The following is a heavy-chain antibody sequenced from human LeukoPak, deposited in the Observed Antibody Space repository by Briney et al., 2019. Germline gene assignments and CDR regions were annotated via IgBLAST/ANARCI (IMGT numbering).Heavy chain of an antibody. CDR3: ARRTATYEYFDY. Sequence: GESLKISCKASGYSFANDWIGWVRQMPGKGLGWMGIIYPGDSDTRYSPSFQGQVTISADKSINTAYLQWTSLKASDTAMYYCARRTATYEYFDYWAQGTLVTVSS. CDR2: IYPGDSDT. D-gene: IGHD5-12*01. CDR1: GYSFANDW. J-gene: IGHJ4*02. V-gene: IGHV5-51*01.